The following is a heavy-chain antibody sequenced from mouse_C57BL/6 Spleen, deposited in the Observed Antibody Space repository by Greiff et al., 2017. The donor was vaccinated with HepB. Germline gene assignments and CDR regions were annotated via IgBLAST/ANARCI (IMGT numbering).Heavy chain of an antibody. Sequence: QVQLQQPGAELVRPGSSVKLSCKASGYTFTSYWMHWVKQRPIQGLEWIGNIDPSDSETHYNQKFKDKATLTVDKSSSTAYMQLSSLTSEDSAIYYCARYWDGYFDVWGTGTTVTVSS. CDR3: ARYWDGYFDV. J-gene: IGHJ1*03. D-gene: IGHD4-1*01. V-gene: IGHV1-52*01. CDR2: IDPSDSET. CDR1: GYTFTSYW.